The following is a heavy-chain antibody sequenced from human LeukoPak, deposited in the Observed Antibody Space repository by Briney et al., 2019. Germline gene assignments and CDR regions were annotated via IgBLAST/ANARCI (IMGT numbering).Heavy chain of an antibody. CDR3: TREGAGETGYYGSGSYYTFDI. Sequence: ASVKVSCKASGYTFTSYYMHWVRQAPGQGLEWMGLINPSGGGTSYGQKFQGRVIMTRDTSTSTAYMELSSLGSEDTAVYYCTREGAGETGYYGSGSYYTFDIWGQGTTVTVSS. CDR2: INPSGGGT. V-gene: IGHV1-46*01. J-gene: IGHJ3*02. D-gene: IGHD3-10*01. CDR1: GYTFTSYY.